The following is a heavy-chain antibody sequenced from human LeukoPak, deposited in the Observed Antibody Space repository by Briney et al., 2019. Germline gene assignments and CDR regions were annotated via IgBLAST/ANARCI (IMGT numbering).Heavy chain of an antibody. CDR1: GFTFSSYG. CDR2: ISGSGGST. D-gene: IGHD2-15*01. J-gene: IGHJ4*02. Sequence: GGSLRLSCAASGFTFSSYGMSWVRQAPGKGLEWVSAISGSGGSTYYADSVKGRFTISRDNSKNTLYLQMNSLRAEDTAVYYCAKKPSRYCSGGSCHIDYWGQGTLVTVSS. CDR3: AKKPSRYCSGGSCHIDY. V-gene: IGHV3-23*01.